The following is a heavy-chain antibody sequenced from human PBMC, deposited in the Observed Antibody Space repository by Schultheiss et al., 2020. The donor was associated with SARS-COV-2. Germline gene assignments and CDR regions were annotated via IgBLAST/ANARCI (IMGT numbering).Heavy chain of an antibody. Sequence: GESLKISCAASGFTFSSYPMSWVRQAPGKGLEWVSAISGSGGSTYYADSVKGRFTISRDNAKNTLYLQMNSLRAEDTAVYYCARDFGVDTAMDPPLSWGQGTLVTVSS. D-gene: IGHD5-18*01. CDR1: GFTFSSYP. CDR2: ISGSGGST. CDR3: ARDFGVDTAMDPPLS. J-gene: IGHJ4*02. V-gene: IGHV3-23*01.